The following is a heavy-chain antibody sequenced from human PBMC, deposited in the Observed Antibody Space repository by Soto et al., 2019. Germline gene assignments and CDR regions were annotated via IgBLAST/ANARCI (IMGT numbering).Heavy chain of an antibody. D-gene: IGHD2-15*01. CDR1: GFTFSSYA. CDR3: ARDCLGSFDY. CDR2: ISYDGSNK. V-gene: IGHV3-30-3*01. J-gene: IGHJ4*02. Sequence: QVQLVESGGGVVQPGRSLRLSCAASGFTFSSYAMHWVRQAPGKGLEWVAVISYDGSNKYYADSVKGRFTISRDNSKNTLYLQMNSLRAEDTAVYYCARDCLGSFDYWGQGTLVTVSS.